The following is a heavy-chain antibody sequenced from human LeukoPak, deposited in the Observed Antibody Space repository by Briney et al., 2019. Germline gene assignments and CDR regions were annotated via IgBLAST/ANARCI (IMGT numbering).Heavy chain of an antibody. CDR2: ISSSSSYI. J-gene: IGHJ4*02. CDR1: GFTFNSYS. CDR3: ARIAEPIAVAGFDY. Sequence: PGGSLSLSCAASGFTFNSYSMNWVRQAPGKGLEWVSSISSSSSYIYYADSVKGRFTIYRDNAKNSLYLQMNSLRAEDTAVCYGARIAEPIAVAGFDYWGQGTLVTVSS. V-gene: IGHV3-21*01. D-gene: IGHD6-19*01.